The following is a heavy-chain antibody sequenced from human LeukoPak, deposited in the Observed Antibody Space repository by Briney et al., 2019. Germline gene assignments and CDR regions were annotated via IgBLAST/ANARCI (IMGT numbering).Heavy chain of an antibody. Sequence: GGSLRLSCAASGCSFRSYEMNWVRQAPGKGLEWLSYISAGGGTTYYADSVKGRSTISRNNAKNSLYLQIESLRVDETAVYYCARGGISDTSASDMTWGQGTLVSVSS. D-gene: IGHD3-22*01. CDR3: ARGGISDTSASDMT. CDR1: GCSFRSYE. CDR2: ISAGGGTT. V-gene: IGHV3-48*03. J-gene: IGHJ4*02.